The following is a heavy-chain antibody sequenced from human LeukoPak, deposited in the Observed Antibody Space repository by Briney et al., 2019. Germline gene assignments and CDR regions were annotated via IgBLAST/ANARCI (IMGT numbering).Heavy chain of an antibody. CDR3: ARDFMIAAVFDY. CDR1: GFTFSSYS. Sequence: GGSLRLSCAASGFTFSSYSMNWVRQAPGEGLEWVSSIGSSSSYIYYADSVKGRFTISRDNAKNSLYLQMNSPRAEDTAVYYCARDFMIAAVFDYWGQGTLVTVSS. D-gene: IGHD6-13*01. J-gene: IGHJ4*02. CDR2: IGSSSSYI. V-gene: IGHV3-21*01.